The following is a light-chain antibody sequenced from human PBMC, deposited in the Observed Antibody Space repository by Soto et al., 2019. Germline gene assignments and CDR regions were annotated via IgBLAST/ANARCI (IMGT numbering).Light chain of an antibody. Sequence: QSVLTQPPSVSGAPGXRVTISCTGSSSNIGAGYDVHWYQQLPGTAPKLLIYGNSNRPSGVPDRFSGSKSGTSASLAITGLQAEDEADYYYQSYDSSLSGLVFGGGTKLTVL. CDR3: QSYDSSLSGLV. V-gene: IGLV1-40*01. J-gene: IGLJ2*01. CDR2: GNS. CDR1: SSNIGAGYD.